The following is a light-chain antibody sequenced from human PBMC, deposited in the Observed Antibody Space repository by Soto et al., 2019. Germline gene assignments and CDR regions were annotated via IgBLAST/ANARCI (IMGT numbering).Light chain of an antibody. CDR3: QQYGSSPYT. J-gene: IGKJ2*01. V-gene: IGKV3-20*01. CDR1: QSVSSSY. CDR2: GAS. Sequence: EMVLTQSPGTLSLSPGERATLSCTASQSVSSSYLAWYQQKPGQAPRLLIYGASSRATGIPDRFSGSGSGTDFTLTISRLEPEDFVVYYCQQYGSSPYTFGQGTKLEIK.